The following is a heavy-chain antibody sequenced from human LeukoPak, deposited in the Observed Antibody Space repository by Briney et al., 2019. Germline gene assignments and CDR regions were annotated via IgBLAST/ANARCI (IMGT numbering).Heavy chain of an antibody. CDR3: ARPTYYYDSSGYYWLDY. CDR1: GFTFSSYG. CDR2: ISGSGGST. J-gene: IGHJ4*02. Sequence: PGGTLRLSCAASGFTFSSYGMSWVRQAPGKGLEWVSAISGSGGSTYYADSVKGRFTISRDNSKNTLYLQMNSLRAEDTAVYYCARPTYYYDSSGYYWLDYWGQGTLVTVSS. D-gene: IGHD3-22*01. V-gene: IGHV3-23*01.